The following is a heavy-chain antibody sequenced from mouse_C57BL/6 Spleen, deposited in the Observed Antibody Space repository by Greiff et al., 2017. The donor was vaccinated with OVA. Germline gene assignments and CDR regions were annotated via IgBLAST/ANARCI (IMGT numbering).Heavy chain of an antibody. CDR2: IYPGDGDT. J-gene: IGHJ1*03. V-gene: IGHV1-80*01. D-gene: IGHD2-5*01. CDR3: ARGNSNYGYFDV. Sequence: QVQLQQSGAELVKPGASVKISCKASGYAFSSYWMNWVKQRPGKGLEWIGQIYPGDGDTNYNGKFKGKATLTADKSSSTAYMQLSSLTSEDSAVDFCARGNSNYGYFDVWGTGTTVTVSS. CDR1: GYAFSSYW.